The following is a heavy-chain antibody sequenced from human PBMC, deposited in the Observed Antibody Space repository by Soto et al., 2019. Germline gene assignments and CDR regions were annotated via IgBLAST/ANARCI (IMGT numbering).Heavy chain of an antibody. Sequence: QITLKESGPTLVKPTQTLTLTCTFSGFSLSSTRMAVGWIRQPPGTALEWLALIYWDADKRYSPFLKSRLTISKDTSKNQVVRTISNMDPVDTARYYCAHIVVAGLGYYFDYWGQGTLVTVSS. D-gene: IGHD6-19*01. CDR3: AHIVVAGLGYYFDY. J-gene: IGHJ4*02. V-gene: IGHV2-5*02. CDR1: GFSLSSTRMA. CDR2: IYWDADK.